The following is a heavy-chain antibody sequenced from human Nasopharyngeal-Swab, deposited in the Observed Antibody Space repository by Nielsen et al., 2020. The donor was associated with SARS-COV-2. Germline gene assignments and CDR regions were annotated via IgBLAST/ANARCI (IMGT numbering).Heavy chain of an antibody. CDR3: ARDTLSRGDGGNYYYYALDV. CDR1: GCTFSSYG. J-gene: IGHJ6*02. V-gene: IGHV1-69*13. Sequence: SVKVSCKASGCTFSSYGIRWVRQAPGQGLEWVGGITPIFGTTKYAQRFQGRVTITADESTNTAYLEVRGLRSEDTAVYYCARDTLSRGDGGNYYYYALDVWGQGTTVIVSS. D-gene: IGHD3-10*01. CDR2: ITPIFGTT.